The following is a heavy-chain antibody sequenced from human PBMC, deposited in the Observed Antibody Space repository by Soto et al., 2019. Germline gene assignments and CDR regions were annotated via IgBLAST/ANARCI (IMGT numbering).Heavy chain of an antibody. D-gene: IGHD3-16*01. V-gene: IGHV4-30-4*01. CDR2: IYYSGST. CDR3: ARSEGGSYYFDY. J-gene: IGHJ4*02. CDR1: GGSISSGDYY. Sequence: SETLSLTCTVSGGSISSGDYYWSWIRQPPGKGLEWIGYIYYSGSTYYNPSLKSRVTTAVDTSKTQFSLKLSSVTAADTAVYYCARSEGGSYYFDYWGQGTLVTVSS.